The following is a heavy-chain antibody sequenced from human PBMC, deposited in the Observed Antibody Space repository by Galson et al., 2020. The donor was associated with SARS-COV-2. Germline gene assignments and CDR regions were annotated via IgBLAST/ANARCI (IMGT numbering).Heavy chain of an antibody. V-gene: IGHV4-61*01. CDR1: GGSVSSGSYY. D-gene: IGHD3-3*01. Sequence: SETLSLTCTVSGGSVSSGSYYWSWIRQPPGKGLEWIGYIYYSGSTNYNPSLKSRVTISVDTSKNQFALKLSSVTAADTAVYYWARDQRRITIFGVVIPGTGWFDPWGQGTLVTVSS. J-gene: IGHJ5*02. CDR3: ARDQRRITIFGVVIPGTGWFDP. CDR2: IYYSGST.